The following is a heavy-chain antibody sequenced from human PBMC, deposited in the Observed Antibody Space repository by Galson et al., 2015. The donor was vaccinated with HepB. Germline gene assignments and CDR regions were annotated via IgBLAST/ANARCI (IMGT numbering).Heavy chain of an antibody. D-gene: IGHD3-3*01. CDR2: ISSSGSTI. V-gene: IGHV3-48*04. CDR1: GFTFSSYS. CDR3: ARGVYDFWSGYSGTDYYMDV. J-gene: IGHJ6*03. Sequence: SLRLSCAASGFTFSSYSMNWVRQAPGKGLEWVSYISSSGSTIYYADSVKGRFTISRDNAKNSLYLQMNSLRAEDTAVYYCARGVYDFWSGYSGTDYYMDVWGKGTTVTVSS.